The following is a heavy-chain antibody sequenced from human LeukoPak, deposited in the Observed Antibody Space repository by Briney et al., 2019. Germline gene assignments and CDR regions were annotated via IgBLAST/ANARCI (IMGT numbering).Heavy chain of an antibody. J-gene: IGHJ5*02. CDR2: INPNSGGT. CDR3: ASFEVGA. Sequence: ASVKVSCKASGYTFTYFNIHWVRQAPGQGLEWMGWINPNSGGTNYAQKFRGRVTMTRDTSISTAYMDLSRLRSDDTAVYYCASFEVGAWGQGTLVTVSS. CDR1: GYTFTYFN. V-gene: IGHV1-2*02. D-gene: IGHD3-10*01.